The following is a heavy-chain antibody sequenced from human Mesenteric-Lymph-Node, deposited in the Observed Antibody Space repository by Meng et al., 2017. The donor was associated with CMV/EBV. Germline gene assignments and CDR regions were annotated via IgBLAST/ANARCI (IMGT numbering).Heavy chain of an antibody. CDR1: GFTFRNYA. V-gene: IGHV3-30-3*01. CDR3: ARDAKYGPFDYSGMDV. J-gene: IGHJ6*02. D-gene: IGHD2/OR15-2a*01. Sequence: GGSLRLSCAASGFTFRNYAMHWVRQAPGKGLEWVAVISYDGTKKYYADSVKGRFTISRDSSKNTVHLQMNSLRTEDSAVYYCARDAKYGPFDYSGMDVWGQGTTVTVSS. CDR2: ISYDGTKK.